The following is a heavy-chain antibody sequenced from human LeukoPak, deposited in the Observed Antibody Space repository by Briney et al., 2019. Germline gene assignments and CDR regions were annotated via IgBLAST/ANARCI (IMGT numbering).Heavy chain of an antibody. CDR1: GFTFSDYY. J-gene: IGHJ6*03. V-gene: IGHV3-11*04. D-gene: IGHD2-8*01. CDR3: ARMVYGDYYYYMDV. CDR2: ISSSGSTI. Sequence: PGGSLRLSCAASGFTFSDYYMSWIRQAPGKGLEWVSYISSSGSTIYYADSVKGRFTISRDNAKNSLYLQMNSLRAEDTAVYYCARMVYGDYYYYMDVWGKGTTVTVSS.